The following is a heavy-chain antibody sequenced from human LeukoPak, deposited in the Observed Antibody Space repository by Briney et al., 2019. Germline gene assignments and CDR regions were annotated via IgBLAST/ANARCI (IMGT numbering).Heavy chain of an antibody. CDR2: IRFDESNE. J-gene: IGHJ4*02. CDR3: VKDLAYCGGGGCY. V-gene: IGHV3-30*02. Sequence: GGSLRLSCAASGFIFRNYGMHWVRQAPGKGLEWVAFIRFDESNEYYADSVKGRFTISRDNSKNTLYLQMNSLRSEDTAVYFCVKDLAYCGGGGCYWGQGTRVTVSS. CDR1: GFIFRNYG. D-gene: IGHD2-21*01.